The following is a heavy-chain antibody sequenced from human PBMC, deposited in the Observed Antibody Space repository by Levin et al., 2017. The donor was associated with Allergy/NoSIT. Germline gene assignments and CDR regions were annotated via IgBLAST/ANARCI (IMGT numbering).Heavy chain of an antibody. CDR1: GGSISSGDYY. CDR2: IYYSGST. CDR3: ATLSGILTGYYEGGLYY. V-gene: IGHV4-30-4*01. J-gene: IGHJ4*02. D-gene: IGHD3-9*01. Sequence: SQTLSLPCTVSGGSISSGDYYWSWIRQPPGKGLEWIGYIYYSGSTYYNPSLKSRVTISVDTSKNQFSLKLSSVTAADTAVYYCATLSGILTGYYEGGLYYWGQGTLVTVSS.